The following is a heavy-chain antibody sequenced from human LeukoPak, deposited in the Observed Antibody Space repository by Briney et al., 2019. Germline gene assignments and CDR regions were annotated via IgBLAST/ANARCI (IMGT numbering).Heavy chain of an antibody. CDR3: ARYSGYYLSYFDY. V-gene: IGHV4-34*01. D-gene: IGHD3-22*01. Sequence: SETLSLTCAVYDVSFSGYYWSWIRQPPGKGLQWIGEINHSGSTNYNPSLKSRVTISVDTSKNQFSLKLSSVTAADTAVYYCARYSGYYLSYFDYWGQGTLVTVSS. CDR1: DVSFSGYY. J-gene: IGHJ4*02. CDR2: INHSGST.